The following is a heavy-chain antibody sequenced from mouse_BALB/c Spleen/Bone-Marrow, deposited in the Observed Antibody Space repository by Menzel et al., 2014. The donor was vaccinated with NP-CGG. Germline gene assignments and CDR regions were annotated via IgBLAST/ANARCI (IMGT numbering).Heavy chain of an antibody. J-gene: IGHJ4*01. Sequence: VQLQQSGAELVKPGASVKLSYKASGYTFTSYWMHWVKRRPGQGLEWIGEIDPSDSYTNYNQKFKGKATLTVDKSSSTAYMQLSSLTSEDSAAYFCARWLLRYYAMDDWGQGTSVTVSS. CDR2: IDPSDSYT. CDR3: ARWLLRYYAMDD. D-gene: IGHD2-3*01. CDR1: GYTFTSYW. V-gene: IGHV1-69*02.